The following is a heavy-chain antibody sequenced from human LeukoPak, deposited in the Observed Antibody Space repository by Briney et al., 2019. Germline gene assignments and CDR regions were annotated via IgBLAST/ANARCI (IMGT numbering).Heavy chain of an antibody. D-gene: IGHD1-1*01. J-gene: IGHJ3*02. Sequence: GGSLRLSCAASGFTFSSYSMNWVRQAPGKGLEWVSSISSSSSYIYYADSVKGRFTISRDNAKNSLYLQMNSLRAEDTAVYYCARDSGLQLERRGDAFDIWGQGTMVTVSS. CDR3: ARDSGLQLERRGDAFDI. V-gene: IGHV3-21*01. CDR1: GFTFSSYS. CDR2: ISSSSSYI.